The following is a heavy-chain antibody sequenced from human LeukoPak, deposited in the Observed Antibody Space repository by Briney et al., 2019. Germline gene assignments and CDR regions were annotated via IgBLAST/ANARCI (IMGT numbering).Heavy chain of an antibody. J-gene: IGHJ4*02. CDR1: GGTFSSYA. CDR2: IIPILGIA. D-gene: IGHD3-22*01. V-gene: IGHV1-69*04. CDR3: ARGYTYYYDSSGYYSDL. Sequence: WASVKVSCKASGGTFSSYAISWVRQAPGQGLEWMGRIIPILGIANYAQKFQGRVTITADISTSTAYMELSSLRSEDTAVYYCARGYTYYYDSSGYYSDLWGQGTLVTVSS.